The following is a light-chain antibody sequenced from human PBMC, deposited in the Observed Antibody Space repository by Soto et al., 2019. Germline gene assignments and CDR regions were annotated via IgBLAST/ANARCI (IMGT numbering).Light chain of an antibody. Sequence: TQSPGTLSLSPGERATLSCRASQTVRNNYLAWYQHRPGQAPRLLIYGASTRATGIPARFSGSGSGTEFTLTISSLQSEDSAVYYCQQYDYWPPWTFGQGTKVDIK. CDR3: QQYDYWPPWT. CDR2: GAS. CDR1: QTVRNN. J-gene: IGKJ1*01. V-gene: IGKV3-15*01.